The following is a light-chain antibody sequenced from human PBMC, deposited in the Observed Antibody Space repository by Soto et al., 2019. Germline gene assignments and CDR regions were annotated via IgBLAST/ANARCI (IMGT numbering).Light chain of an antibody. CDR1: SSDVGGYNY. Sequence: QSALTQPRSVSGSPGQSVTISCTGTSSDVGGYNYVSWYQQHPGKGPKLMIYDVNKRPSGVPDRFSGSKSGNTASLTISGLQVEDEADYYRSSYTNINTRACVFGTGTKVTVL. CDR3: SSYTNINTRACV. CDR2: DVN. V-gene: IGLV2-11*01. J-gene: IGLJ1*01.